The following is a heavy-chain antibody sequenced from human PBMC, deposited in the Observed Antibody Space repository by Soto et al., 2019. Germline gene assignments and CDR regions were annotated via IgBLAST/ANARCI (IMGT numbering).Heavy chain of an antibody. CDR3: ARGGNYGGNQVFDS. CDR2: INVSGGNT. D-gene: IGHD4-17*01. Sequence: ASGVTGTSVDLRGVRQASGQGPEWIAMINVSGGNTNFAQKFQGRVTLTRDTSASTVYMEKSSLRSEDTAVYYCARGGNYGGNQVFDSWGQGTLVTVSS. V-gene: IGHV1-46*01. J-gene: IGHJ4*02. CDR1: GVTGTSVD.